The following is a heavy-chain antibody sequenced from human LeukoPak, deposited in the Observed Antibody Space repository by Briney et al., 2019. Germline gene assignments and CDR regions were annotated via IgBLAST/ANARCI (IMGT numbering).Heavy chain of an antibody. J-gene: IGHJ5*02. V-gene: IGHV3-15*01. D-gene: IGHD3-22*01. Sequence: GGSLRLSCAAPGYTFSNAWMSWVRQAPGKGREWVGRIKSKTDGGTTEYAVPVKGRCTISRDDSKNTLYLQMNSLKPADTAVYYCPTLFRSLHNYYDTTGYDPWGQGTLVTVSS. CDR1: GYTFSNAW. CDR3: PTLFRSLHNYYDTTGYDP. CDR2: IKSKTDGGTT.